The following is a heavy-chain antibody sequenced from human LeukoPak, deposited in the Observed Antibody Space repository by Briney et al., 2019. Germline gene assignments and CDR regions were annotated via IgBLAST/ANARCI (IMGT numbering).Heavy chain of an antibody. CDR2: IYYSGST. Sequence: SETLSLTCTVSGGSISSSSYYWGWIRQPPGKGLEWIGSIYYSGSTFYNPSLRSRVIFSVDTSKNQFSLKLSSVTAADTAVYSCARIIPWYFDLWGQGALVTVSS. CDR1: GGSISSSSYY. CDR3: ARIIPWYFDL. V-gene: IGHV4-39*07. J-gene: IGHJ5*02. D-gene: IGHD2-15*01.